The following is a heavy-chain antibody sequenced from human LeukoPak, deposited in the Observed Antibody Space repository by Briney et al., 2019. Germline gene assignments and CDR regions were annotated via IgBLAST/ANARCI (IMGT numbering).Heavy chain of an antibody. D-gene: IGHD4-17*01. CDR3: ARTTTVTTPFDY. J-gene: IGHJ4*02. CDR2: INHSGST. Sequence: SETLSLTCAVYGGSFSGYYWSWIRQPPGKGLEWIGEINHSGSTNYNPSLKSRVTISVDTSKNQFSLKLSSVTAADTAVYYCARTTTVTTPFDYWGQGTLVTVSS. CDR1: GGSFSGYY. V-gene: IGHV4-34*01.